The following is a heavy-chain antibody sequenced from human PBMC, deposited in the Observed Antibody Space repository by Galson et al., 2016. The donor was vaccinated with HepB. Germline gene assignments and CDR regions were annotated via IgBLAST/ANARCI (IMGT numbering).Heavy chain of an antibody. D-gene: IGHD4-23*01. V-gene: IGHV6-1*01. CDR1: GDSVCNNGAD. J-gene: IGHJ4*01. Sequence: CAISGDSVCNNGADWVWIRQSPSRGLEWLGRTFYRSKWENHYAGSVRNRITISPDTSKNQFSLQLNSVTPEDTAVYYCARTNSKTYGGGNLDYWGQGTLVTVSS. CDR2: TFYRSKWEN. CDR3: ARTNSKTYGGGNLDY.